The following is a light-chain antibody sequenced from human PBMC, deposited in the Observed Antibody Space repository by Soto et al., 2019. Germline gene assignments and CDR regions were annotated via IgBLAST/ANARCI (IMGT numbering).Light chain of an antibody. CDR3: LQHNSYPWT. Sequence: DVRLTQSPSSVSASVGDSLTLTCRASETVTSYLNWYQQKPGKAPKRLIYAASSLRSGVPSRFSGSGSGTEFSLAISSLQPEDFATYYCLQHNSYPWTFGQGTKVDIK. CDR1: ETVTSY. J-gene: IGKJ1*01. CDR2: AAS. V-gene: IGKV1-17*01.